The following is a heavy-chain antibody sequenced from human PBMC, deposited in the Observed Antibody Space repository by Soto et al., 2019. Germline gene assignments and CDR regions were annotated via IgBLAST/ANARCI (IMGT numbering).Heavy chain of an antibody. CDR1: GYTFTSYA. D-gene: IGHD3-9*01. V-gene: IGHV1-3*01. CDR2: INAGNGNT. Sequence: QVQLVQSGAEVKKPGASVKVSCKASGYTFTSYAMHWVRQAPGQRLEWMGWINAGNGNTKYSQKVQGRVTITRDTSASTAYMELSSLRSEDTAVYYCASPYYDILTGYYPGYAFDIWGQGTMVTVSS. CDR3: ASPYYDILTGYYPGYAFDI. J-gene: IGHJ3*02.